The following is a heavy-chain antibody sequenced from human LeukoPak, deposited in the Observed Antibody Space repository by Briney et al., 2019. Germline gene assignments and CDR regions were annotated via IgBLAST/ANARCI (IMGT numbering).Heavy chain of an antibody. J-gene: IGHJ4*02. CDR2: MNPSDGST. Sequence: GASVKVSCKASGYTFTSYYIHWVRQAPGQGLERMGIMNPSDGSTSYAQKFRGRVTMTRDTSTTTVYMEMSNLSSEDTAMYYCAKSRTTGSASSDYWGQGTLVTVSS. V-gene: IGHV1-46*01. CDR3: AKSRTTGSASSDY. D-gene: IGHD2-8*02. CDR1: GYTFTSYY.